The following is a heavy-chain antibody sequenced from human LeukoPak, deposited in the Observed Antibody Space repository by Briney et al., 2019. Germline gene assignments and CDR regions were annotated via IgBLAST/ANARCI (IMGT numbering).Heavy chain of an antibody. CDR3: AKDEATSGGGLAS. J-gene: IGHJ4*02. Sequence: GGSLRLSCAASGFTVSGTHMSWVRQAPGKGLEWVSAMYTGGTTYYADPVKRRFAISRDNSRNTLFLHMSSLRADDTAAYYCAKDEATSGGGLASWGQGTLVTVSS. D-gene: IGHD3-16*01. CDR1: GFTVSGTH. V-gene: IGHV3-53*01. CDR2: MYTGGTT.